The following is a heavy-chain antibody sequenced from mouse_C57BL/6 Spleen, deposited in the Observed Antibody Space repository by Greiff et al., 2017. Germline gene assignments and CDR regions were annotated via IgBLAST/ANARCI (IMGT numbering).Heavy chain of an antibody. CDR1: GYTFTSYW. V-gene: IGHV1-7*01. CDR2: INPSSGYT. Sequence: QVQLQQSGAELAKPGASVKLSCKASGYTFTSYWMHWVKQRPGQGLEWIGYINPSSGYTKYNQKFKDKATLTADKSSSTAYMQLSSLTYEDSAVYYCARGAYGSSYNFGYWGQGTTLTVSS. CDR3: ARGAYGSSYNFGY. J-gene: IGHJ2*01. D-gene: IGHD1-1*01.